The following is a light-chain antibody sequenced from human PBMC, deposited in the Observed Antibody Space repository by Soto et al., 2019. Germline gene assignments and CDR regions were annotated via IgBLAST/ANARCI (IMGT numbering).Light chain of an antibody. CDR2: ATS. CDR3: QQSDTSPFS. CDR1: QSTSTY. J-gene: IGKJ3*01. Sequence: DIQMTQSPSSLSASVGDRVIITCRASQSTSTYLNWYQQKPGKAPNLLIYATSTLQSGVPSRFRGSGSGSSVTLTISSLQPEDFATYYCQQSDTSPFSFGPGTTVDIK. V-gene: IGKV1-39*01.